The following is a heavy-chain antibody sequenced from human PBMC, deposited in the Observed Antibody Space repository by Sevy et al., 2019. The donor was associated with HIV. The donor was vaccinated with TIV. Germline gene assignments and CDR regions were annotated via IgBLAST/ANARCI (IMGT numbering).Heavy chain of an antibody. Sequence: ASVKVSCKVSGYTLSELSMHWVRQAPGKGREWMGSFDPEYDETIYAQKFQGRATMTEDTSTDTAYMELNNLRSEDTAVYYCATTKDYYDSSGSPFDYWGQGTLVTVSS. D-gene: IGHD3-22*01. CDR3: ATTKDYYDSSGSPFDY. CDR1: GYTLSELS. J-gene: IGHJ4*02. CDR2: FDPEYDET. V-gene: IGHV1-24*01.